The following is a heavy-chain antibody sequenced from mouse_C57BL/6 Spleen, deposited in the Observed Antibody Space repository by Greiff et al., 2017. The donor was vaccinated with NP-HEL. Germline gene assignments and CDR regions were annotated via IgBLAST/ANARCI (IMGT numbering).Heavy chain of an antibody. CDR3: AGSRGNYTMDY. CDR2: INPNNGST. CDR1: GYTFTDYN. D-gene: IGHD2-1*01. V-gene: IGHV1-18*01. Sequence: EVQLQQSGPELVKPGASVKLPCKASGYTFTDYNMDWVKQSHGQSLEWIGDINPNNGSTIYNQKFKGKATLTVDKSSSTAYMELRSLTSEDTAVYDCAGSRGNYTMDYWGQGTSVTVSS. J-gene: IGHJ4*01.